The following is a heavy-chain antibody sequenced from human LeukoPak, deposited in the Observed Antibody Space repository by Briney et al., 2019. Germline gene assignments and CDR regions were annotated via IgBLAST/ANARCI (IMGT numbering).Heavy chain of an antibody. J-gene: IGHJ4*02. D-gene: IGHD4-23*01. Sequence: ASVKVSCKASGYTFTRYYMHWVRQAPGQGLEWMGIINPSGGSTSYAQKFQGRVTMTRDTSTSTVYMELSSLRSEATAVYYGARASDDYGGGNFDFWGQGTLVIVSA. CDR2: INPSGGST. CDR1: GYTFTRYY. V-gene: IGHV1-46*01. CDR3: ARASDDYGGGNFDF.